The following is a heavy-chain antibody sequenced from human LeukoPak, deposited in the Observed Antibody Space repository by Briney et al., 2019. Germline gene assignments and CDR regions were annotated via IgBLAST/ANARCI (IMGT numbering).Heavy chain of an antibody. V-gene: IGHV3-33*05. CDR2: ISPDGINK. J-gene: IGHJ6*03. CDR1: GFTFDAFG. Sequence: GGSLRLSCAASGFTFDAFGMQWVRQAPGKGLEWQAFISPDGINKKYADSLKGRFTISRDNSEETLYLQVDDLRVEDTGVYICARDWKESHSPYYMDIWGRGTTVIVSS. CDR3: ARDWKESHSPYYMDI. D-gene: IGHD1-1*01.